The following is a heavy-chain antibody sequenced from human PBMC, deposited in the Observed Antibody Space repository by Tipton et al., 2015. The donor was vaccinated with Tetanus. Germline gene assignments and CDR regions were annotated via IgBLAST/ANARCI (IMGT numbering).Heavy chain of an antibody. CDR3: AKASKMATNWYHFDY. V-gene: IGHV1-69*01. D-gene: IGHD5-24*01. Sequence: QLVQSGAEIKKPGSSVKVSCKPSGDIFTNYAITWVRQAPGQGFEWMGGIIPIFGSTKYAQKFQGRVTITADQSTNTVYMGVSTLQSEDTAVYFCAKASKMATNWYHFDYWGQGTLVTVSS. CDR2: IIPIFGST. J-gene: IGHJ4*02. CDR1: GDIFTNYA.